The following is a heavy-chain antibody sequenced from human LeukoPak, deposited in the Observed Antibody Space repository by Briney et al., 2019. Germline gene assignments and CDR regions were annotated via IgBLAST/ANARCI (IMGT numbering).Heavy chain of an antibody. V-gene: IGHV3-48*03. J-gene: IGHJ4*02. D-gene: IGHD3-22*01. CDR1: GFTFSSYE. CDR2: ISSSGSTI. CDR3: AKDLGYYDSSWLFDY. Sequence: SGGSLRLSCAASGFTFSSYEMNWVRQAPGKGLEWVSYISSSGSTIYYADSVKGRFTISRDNAKNSLYLQMNSLRGEDTAVYYCAKDLGYYDSSWLFDYWGQGTLVTASS.